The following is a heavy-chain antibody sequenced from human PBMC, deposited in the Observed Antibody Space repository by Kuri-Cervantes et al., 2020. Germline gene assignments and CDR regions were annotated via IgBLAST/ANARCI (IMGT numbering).Heavy chain of an antibody. CDR3: ARDYSSGWLYGPRIDY. D-gene: IGHD6-19*01. Sequence: GESLKISCATSGFTFRSYWMHWVRQAPGKGLVWVSRINNDGSSTSYADSVKGRFTISRDNAKNSLYLQMNSLRAEDTAVYYCARDYSSGWLYGPRIDYWGQGTLVTVSS. CDR2: INNDGSST. J-gene: IGHJ4*02. CDR1: GFTFRSYW. V-gene: IGHV3-74*01.